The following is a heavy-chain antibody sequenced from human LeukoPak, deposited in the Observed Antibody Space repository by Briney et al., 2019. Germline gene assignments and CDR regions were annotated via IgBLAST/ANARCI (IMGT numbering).Heavy chain of an antibody. D-gene: IGHD1-26*01. CDR2: ISGSGGST. CDR1: GFTFSSYA. Sequence: GGSLRLSCAAPGFTFSSYAMSWVRQAPGKGLEWASAISGSGGSTYYADSVKGRFTISRDNSKNTLYLQMNSLRAEDTAVYYCAKRAVGATTFVEYFQHWGQGTLVTVSS. J-gene: IGHJ1*01. V-gene: IGHV3-23*01. CDR3: AKRAVGATTFVEYFQH.